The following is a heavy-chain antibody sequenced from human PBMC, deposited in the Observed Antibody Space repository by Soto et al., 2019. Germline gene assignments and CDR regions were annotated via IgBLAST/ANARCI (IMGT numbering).Heavy chain of an antibody. Sequence: KPSETLSLTCTVSGGSISSGDYYWNWIRQPPGKGLEWIGYIYYSGGTYYNPSLKSRVSISVDTSKNQFSLKLSSVTAADTAVYYCAREPYDFDRSGHFDYWGQGTLVTVSS. J-gene: IGHJ4*02. D-gene: IGHD3-22*01. V-gene: IGHV4-30-4*01. CDR3: AREPYDFDRSGHFDY. CDR1: GGSISSGDYY. CDR2: IYYSGGT.